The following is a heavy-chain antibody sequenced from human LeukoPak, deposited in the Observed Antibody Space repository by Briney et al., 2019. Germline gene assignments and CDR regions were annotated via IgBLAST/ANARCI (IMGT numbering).Heavy chain of an antibody. J-gene: IGHJ6*02. Sequence: GGSLRLSCAASGFTFSNYYMSWVRQAPGKGLEWVSYISSSGSTIYYADSVKGRFTISRDNAKNSLYLQMNSLRAEDTAVYYFARDRDYCSRLDLYYYHGMDLWAQGTTDSVSS. CDR3: ARDRDYCSRLDLYYYHGMDL. D-gene: IGHD3-10*01. CDR2: ISSSGSTI. CDR1: GFTFSNYY. V-gene: IGHV3-11*01.